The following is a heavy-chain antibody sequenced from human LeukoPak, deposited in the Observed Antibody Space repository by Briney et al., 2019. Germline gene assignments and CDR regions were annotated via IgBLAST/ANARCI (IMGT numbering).Heavy chain of an antibody. CDR3: ARGGTDYYYYYMDV. Sequence: GASVKVSCKASGYTFAIYAIHWVRQAPGQRLEWMGWINAGNGNTKYSQEFQGRVTITRDTFASTAYMELSSLRSEDMAVYYCARGGTDYYYYYMDVWGKGTTVTVSS. J-gene: IGHJ6*03. D-gene: IGHD1-1*01. V-gene: IGHV1-3*03. CDR2: INAGNGNT. CDR1: GYTFAIYA.